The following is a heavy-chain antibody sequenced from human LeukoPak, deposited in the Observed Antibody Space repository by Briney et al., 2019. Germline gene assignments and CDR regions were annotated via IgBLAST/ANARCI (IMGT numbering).Heavy chain of an antibody. CDR1: GFNFSIYW. CDR3: AKDSYCMDV. CDR2: ISYDGSNK. V-gene: IGHV3-30*18. J-gene: IGHJ6*02. Sequence: GGSLRLSCAASGFNFSIYWMHWVRQAPGKGLEWVAVISYDGSNKYYAGSVKGRFTISRDNSKNTLYLQMNSLRAEDTAVYYCAKDSYCMDVWGQGTTVTVSS.